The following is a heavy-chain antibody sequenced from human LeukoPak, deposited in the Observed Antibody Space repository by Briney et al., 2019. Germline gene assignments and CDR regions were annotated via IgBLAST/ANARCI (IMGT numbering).Heavy chain of an antibody. J-gene: IGHJ4*02. CDR3: ARAGYGDPHFDF. Sequence: GGSLRLSCAASGFTFSNYGMHWVGQAPGKGLEGVAAIWYDGSNKYYGDSVQGRFTISRDNSKNTLYLQMNSLRGEDTAAYYCARAGYGDPHFDFWGQGTLVTVSS. D-gene: IGHD4-17*01. V-gene: IGHV3-33*01. CDR1: GFTFSNYG. CDR2: IWYDGSNK.